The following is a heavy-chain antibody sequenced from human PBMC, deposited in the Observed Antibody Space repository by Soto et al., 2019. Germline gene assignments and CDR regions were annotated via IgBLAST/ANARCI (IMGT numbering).Heavy chain of an antibody. Sequence: QVQLQQWGAGLLKPSETLSLTCAVYGGSFSGYYWSWIRQPPGKGLEWIGEINHSGSTNYNPSLKSRVTISVDTSKDQFSLKLSSVTAADTAVYYCARGYYYYHMDVWGKGTTVTVSS. J-gene: IGHJ6*03. CDR3: ARGYYYYHMDV. V-gene: IGHV4-34*01. CDR2: INHSGST. CDR1: GGSFSGYY.